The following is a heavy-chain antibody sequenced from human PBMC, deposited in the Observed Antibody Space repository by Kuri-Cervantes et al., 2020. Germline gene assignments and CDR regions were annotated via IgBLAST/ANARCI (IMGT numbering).Heavy chain of an antibody. D-gene: IGHD2-15*01. Sequence: GESLQISCAVPGLTLSDFCMDWVRQAPGKGLEWVANIKQDESEKYYVDSVKGRFTISRDNAKNSLYLQMNSLRAEDAAVYYCARDQNLAVGWFDPWGQGTQVTVSS. J-gene: IGHJ5*02. V-gene: IGHV3-7*01. CDR3: ARDQNLAVGWFDP. CDR2: IKQDESEK. CDR1: GLTLSDFC.